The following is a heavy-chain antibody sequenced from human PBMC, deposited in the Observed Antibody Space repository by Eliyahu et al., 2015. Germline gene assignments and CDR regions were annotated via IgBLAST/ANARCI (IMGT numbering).Heavy chain of an antibody. CDR1: GFXFXSXA. J-gene: IGHJ4*02. V-gene: IGHV3-23*01. CDR2: ISGSGGST. D-gene: IGHD6-13*01. Sequence: EVQLLESGGGLVQPGGSLXLSCAASGFXFXSXAVSWVRQAPGXGLERVXAISGSGGSTYYADSVKGRFTISRDNSKNTLYLQMNSLRAEDTAVYYCATYSSSWYRAVAATNWGHYWGQGTLVTVSS. CDR3: ATYSSSWYRAVAATNWGHY.